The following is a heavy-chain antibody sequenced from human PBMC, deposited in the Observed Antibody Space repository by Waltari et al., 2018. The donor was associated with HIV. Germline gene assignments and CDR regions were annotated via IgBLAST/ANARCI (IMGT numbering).Heavy chain of an antibody. V-gene: IGHV3-7*01. CDR1: GFTFSSYW. J-gene: IGHJ4*02. D-gene: IGHD6-13*01. CDR2: IKQGGSEI. Sequence: EVQLVESGGGLVQPGGSLRLSCAASGFTFSSYWMSWVSQAPGKGLELVANIKQGGSEIYYVDSVKGRFTISRDNAKNSLYLQMNSLRAEDTAVYFCARRGGRSSPLGYWGQGTLVTVSS. CDR3: ARRGGRSSPLGY.